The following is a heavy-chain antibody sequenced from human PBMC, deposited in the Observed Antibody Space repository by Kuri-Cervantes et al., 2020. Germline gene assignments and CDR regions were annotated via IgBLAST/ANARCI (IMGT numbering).Heavy chain of an antibody. CDR2: IYHSGST. CDR1: GFTFSSYG. D-gene: IGHD6-19*01. CDR3: ARVSSGVDY. Sequence: ESLKISCAASGFTFSSYGMHWVRQAPGKGLEWIGSIYHSGSTYYNPSLKSRVTISVDTSKNQFSLKLSSVTAADTAVYYCARVSSGVDYWGQGTLVTVSS. V-gene: IGHV4-38-2*01. J-gene: IGHJ4*02.